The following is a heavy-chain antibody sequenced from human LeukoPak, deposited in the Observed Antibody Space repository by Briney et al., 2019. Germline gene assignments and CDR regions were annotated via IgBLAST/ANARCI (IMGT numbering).Heavy chain of an antibody. D-gene: IGHD1-1*01. V-gene: IGHV3-53*01. CDR1: GFTVSSNY. CDR2: IYSGGNT. Sequence: PGGSLRLSCAASGFTVSSNYMSWVRQAPGKGLEWVSAIYSGGNTYYADSVKGRFTISRDNSKSTLYLQMNSLRVEDTAVYYCARDQDWNPYWGQGTLVTVSS. CDR3: ARDQDWNPY. J-gene: IGHJ4*02.